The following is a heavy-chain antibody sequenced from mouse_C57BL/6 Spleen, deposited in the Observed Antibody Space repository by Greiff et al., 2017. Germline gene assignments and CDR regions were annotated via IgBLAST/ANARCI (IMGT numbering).Heavy chain of an antibody. CDR2: IEPSDSET. V-gene: IGHV1-52*01. J-gene: IGHJ3*01. D-gene: IGHD2-2*01. Sequence: QFQLQQSGAELVRPGSSVKLSCKASGYTFTSYWMHWVKQRPIQGLEWICNIEPSDSETHYNKKFKDKATLTVDKASSTAYIQLSSLTSEDSAVYSVARYGYDAYFAYWGQGTLVTVSA. CDR3: ARYGYDAYFAY. CDR1: GYTFTSYW.